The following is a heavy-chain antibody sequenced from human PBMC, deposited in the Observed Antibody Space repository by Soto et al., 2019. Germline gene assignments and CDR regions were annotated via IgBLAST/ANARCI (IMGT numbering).Heavy chain of an antibody. CDR3: ARESMVTPNWFDP. V-gene: IGHV4-30-4*01. J-gene: IGHJ5*02. Sequence: SETLSLTCTVSGGSISSGDYYWSWIRQPPGKGLEWIGYIYYSGSTYYNPSLKSRVTISVDTSKNQFSLKLSSVTAADTAVYYCARESMVTPNWFDPWGQGTRVTVSS. D-gene: IGHD5-18*01. CDR1: GGSISSGDYY. CDR2: IYYSGST.